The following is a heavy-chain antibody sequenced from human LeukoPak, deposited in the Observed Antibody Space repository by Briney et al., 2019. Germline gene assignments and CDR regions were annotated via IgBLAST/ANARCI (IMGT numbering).Heavy chain of an antibody. CDR1: SYSISSDYY. CDR2: IFHTGRT. V-gene: IGHV4-38-2*02. Sequence: PSETLSLTCTVSSYSISSDYYWGWIRQPPGKGLEWIGSIFHTGRTYYNPSLKSRVSISVDTSKNQFSLKLSSVTAADTAVYYCARVRDYYDRVGVAYWGQGTLVTVSS. CDR3: ARVRDYYDRVGVAY. D-gene: IGHD3-22*01. J-gene: IGHJ4*02.